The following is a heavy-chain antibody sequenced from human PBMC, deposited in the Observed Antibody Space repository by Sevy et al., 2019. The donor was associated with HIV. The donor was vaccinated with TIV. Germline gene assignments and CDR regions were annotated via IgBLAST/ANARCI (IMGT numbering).Heavy chain of an antibody. CDR2: VKQDAGQK. Sequence: GGSLRLSCAASGFTFSKYWMGWVRQAPGKGLEWVANVKQDAGQKYYVDSVKGRFTISRDNDKNSLYLQMNSLRADDTAVYFCARDDGNYYFHYWGQGTLVTVSS. J-gene: IGHJ4*02. V-gene: IGHV3-7*01. D-gene: IGHD1-7*01. CDR3: ARDDGNYYFHY. CDR1: GFTFSKYW.